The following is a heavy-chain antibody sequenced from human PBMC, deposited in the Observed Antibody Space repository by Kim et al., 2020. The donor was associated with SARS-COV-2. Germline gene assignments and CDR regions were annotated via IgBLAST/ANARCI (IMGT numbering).Heavy chain of an antibody. D-gene: IGHD3-22*01. V-gene: IGHV1-69*13. CDR3: ARGGGDYYDSSGYYYSFDY. CDR2: IIPIFGTA. Sequence: SVKVSCKASGGTFSSYAISWVRQAPGQGLEWMGGIIPIFGTANYAQKFQGRVTITADESTSTAYMELSSLRSEDTAVYYCARGGGDYYDSSGYYYSFDYWGQGTLVTVSS. CDR1: GGTFSSYA. J-gene: IGHJ4*02.